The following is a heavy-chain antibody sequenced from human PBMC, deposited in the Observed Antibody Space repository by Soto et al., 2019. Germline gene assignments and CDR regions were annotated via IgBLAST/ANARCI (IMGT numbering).Heavy chain of an antibody. CDR1: GGTFSSYA. J-gene: IGHJ3*02. V-gene: IGHV1-18*01. D-gene: IGHD3-22*01. Sequence: VASVKVSCKASGGTFSSYAISWVRQAPGQGLEWMGGISAYNGNTNYAQKFQGRVTMTADTSTSTAYLELRSLRSDDTAVYYCARDSQGWGTITMIGVDAFDIWGQGTMVTVSS. CDR3: ARDSQGWGTITMIGVDAFDI. CDR2: ISAYNGNT.